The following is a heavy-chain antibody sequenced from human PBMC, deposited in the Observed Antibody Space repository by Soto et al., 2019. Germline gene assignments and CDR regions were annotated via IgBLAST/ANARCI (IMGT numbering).Heavy chain of an antibody. V-gene: IGHV4-34*01. CDR3: ARGRGYVYGSNFYGLDV. J-gene: IGHJ6*02. D-gene: IGHD6-25*01. Sequence: SETLSLSCGVYRGSFSGFYWSWVRQTPGGGLEWIGEINHSGTTNYNPSFQNRVTISVDKSTNNFSLKMTSVTAADAAVYYCARGRGYVYGSNFYGLDVWGQGTTVTVSS. CDR2: INHSGTT. CDR1: RGSFSGFY.